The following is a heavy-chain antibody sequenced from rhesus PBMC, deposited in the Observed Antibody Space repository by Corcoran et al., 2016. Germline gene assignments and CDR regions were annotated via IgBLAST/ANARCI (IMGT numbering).Heavy chain of an antibody. CDR2: ISFVSTYQ. CDR1: GFTLSSYG. D-gene: IGHD6-25*01. Sequence: EVQLVESGGGLVQPGGSLRLSCEASGFTLSSYGMTRVRQAPGQGLEWVATISFVSTYQFHGHPAKCRFTISRDNPRNSLSLQMNSLRAEVTAVYYCTRSFRPGIAATGTDSSLDVWGRGVLVTVSS. J-gene: IGHJ5-2*02. CDR3: TRSFRPGIAATGTDSSLDV. V-gene: IGHV3-136*01.